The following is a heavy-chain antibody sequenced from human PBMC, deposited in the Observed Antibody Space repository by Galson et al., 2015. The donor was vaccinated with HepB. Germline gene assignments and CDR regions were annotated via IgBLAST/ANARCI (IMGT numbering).Heavy chain of an antibody. CDR1: GGSISRGDYY. J-gene: IGHJ6*02. V-gene: IGHV4-30-4*01. CDR3: ARAMGYSSSWSSYYYYSYGMDV. Sequence: TLSLTCTVSGGSISRGDYYWSWIRQPPGKGLQWIGYISYSGSTYYYPSLKSRVTISVDTSKNQLSLKLSSVTAADTAVYYCARAMGYSSSWSSYYYYSYGMDVWGQGTTVTVSS. CDR2: ISYSGST. D-gene: IGHD6-13*01.